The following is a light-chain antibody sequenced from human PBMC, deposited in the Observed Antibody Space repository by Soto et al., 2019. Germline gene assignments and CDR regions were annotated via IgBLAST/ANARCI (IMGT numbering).Light chain of an antibody. CDR1: SSNIGNNI. CDR2: GDN. Sequence: QSVLTQAPSASGTPGQRVTISCSGRSSNIGNNIVNWYQQLPGTAPKLLIYGDNQRPSGVPDRFSGSKSGTSASLAISGLQAEDEADYYCAAWDDSLTGVVFGGGTKLTVL. V-gene: IGLV1-44*01. CDR3: AAWDDSLTGVV. J-gene: IGLJ2*01.